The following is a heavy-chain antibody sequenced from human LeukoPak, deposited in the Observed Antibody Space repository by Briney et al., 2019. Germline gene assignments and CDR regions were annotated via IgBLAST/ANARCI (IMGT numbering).Heavy chain of an antibody. D-gene: IGHD2-15*01. J-gene: IGHJ2*01. CDR2: ISYDGSHK. V-gene: IGHV3-30*04. Sequence: PGGSLRLSCAASGFYFRTYSMHWVRQAPGKGLEWVAIISYDGSHKYYADSVKGRFTISRDNSRNTLYLQMNSLRADETAVYYCARDPGYCAGGRCPNWFFDLWGRGTLVIVSA. CDR1: GFYFRTYS. CDR3: ARDPGYCAGGRCPNWFFDL.